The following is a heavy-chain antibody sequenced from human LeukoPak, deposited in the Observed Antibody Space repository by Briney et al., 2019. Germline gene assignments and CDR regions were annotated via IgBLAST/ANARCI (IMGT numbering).Heavy chain of an antibody. CDR2: NTGSGGTT. V-gene: IGHV3-23*01. CDR1: GFTFNSYA. Sequence: GGSLRLSCAATGFTFNSYAMSWVRQATGKGLEWVTGNTGSGGTTYYADSVKGRFTISRDNSKNTLYLQMNSLRAEDTAVYYCAKDPYDTSGYNYGPTGGVDYWGQGTLVTVSS. CDR3: AKDPYDTSGYNYGPTGGVDY. J-gene: IGHJ4*02. D-gene: IGHD3-22*01.